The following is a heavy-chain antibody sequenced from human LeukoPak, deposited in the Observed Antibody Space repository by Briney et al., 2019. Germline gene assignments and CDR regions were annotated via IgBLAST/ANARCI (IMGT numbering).Heavy chain of an antibody. CDR1: GFTFSSYA. J-gene: IGHJ1*01. V-gene: IGHV3-64*01. CDR3: ARGPYDSSGYYHTVAEYFQH. CDR2: ISSNGGST. Sequence: PGGSLRLSCAASGFTFSSYAMHWVRQTPGKGLEYVSAISSNGGSTYYANSVKGRFTISRDNSKNPLYLQMGSLRAEDMAVYYCARGPYDSSGYYHTVAEYFQHWGQGTLVTVSS. D-gene: IGHD3-22*01.